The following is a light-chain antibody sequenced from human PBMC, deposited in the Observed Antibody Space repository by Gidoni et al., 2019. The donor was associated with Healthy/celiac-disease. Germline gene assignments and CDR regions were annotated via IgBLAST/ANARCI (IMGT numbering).Light chain of an antibody. CDR2: AAS. CDR1: QSISSY. Sequence: DILMTQSPSSLSASVGDRVTITCRASQSISSYLNWYQQKPGKAPKLLIYAASSLQSGVPSRFSGSGSGTDFTLTISSLQPEDFAAYYCQQSYSTPRTFXXXTKVEIK. CDR3: QQSYSTPRT. J-gene: IGKJ1*01. V-gene: IGKV1-39*01.